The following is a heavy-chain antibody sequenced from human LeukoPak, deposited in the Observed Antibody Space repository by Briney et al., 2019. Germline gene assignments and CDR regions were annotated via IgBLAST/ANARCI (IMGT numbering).Heavy chain of an antibody. CDR1: GYTFTSYA. J-gene: IGHJ3*02. Sequence: GASVKVSCKASGYTFTSYAMHWVRQAPGQRLEWMGWINAGNGNTKYSQKFQGRVTITRDTSASTAYMELSSLRSEDTAVYYCARDQVVVTAIWGDAFDIWGQGTMVTVSS. V-gene: IGHV1-3*01. CDR2: INAGNGNT. D-gene: IGHD2-21*02. CDR3: ARDQVVVTAIWGDAFDI.